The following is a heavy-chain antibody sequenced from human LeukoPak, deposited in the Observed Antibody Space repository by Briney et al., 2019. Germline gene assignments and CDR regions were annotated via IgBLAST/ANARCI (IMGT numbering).Heavy chain of an antibody. CDR1: GYTFTGYY. J-gene: IGHJ4*02. Sequence: SVKVSCKASGYTFTGYYIHWVRQAPGQGLEWMGWINPNSGGTNYAQKLQGRVTMTTDTSTSTAYMELRSLRSDDTAVYYCARNRGSGWVLGSYYFDYWGQGTLVTVSS. CDR2: INPNSGGT. D-gene: IGHD6-19*01. CDR3: ARNRGSGWVLGSYYFDY. V-gene: IGHV1-2*02.